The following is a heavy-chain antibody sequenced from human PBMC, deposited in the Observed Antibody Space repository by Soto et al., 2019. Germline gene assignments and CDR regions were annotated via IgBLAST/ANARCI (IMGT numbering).Heavy chain of an antibody. CDR3: AKALVVVAPASKFDD. CDR1: GFTFSNFA. J-gene: IGHJ4*02. D-gene: IGHD2-15*01. CDR2: ISASGGST. Sequence: EVQLLESGGHLVQPGGSLRLSCAASGFTFSNFAMSWVRQAPGKGLEWVSGISASGGSTNYADSVRGRFTISRDNSENMLFLEMNSLRGEDTAVYYCAKALVVVAPASKFDDWSQGTLVTVSS. V-gene: IGHV3-23*01.